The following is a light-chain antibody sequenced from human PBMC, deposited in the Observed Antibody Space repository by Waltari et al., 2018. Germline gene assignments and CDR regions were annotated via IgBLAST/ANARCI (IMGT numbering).Light chain of an antibody. CDR2: ASS. CDR3: QQFNSYPPIT. J-gene: IGKJ5*01. V-gene: IGKV1-17*02. Sequence: DVQMSQSPSSLSASVGDRVTIPCRASLSIDKALNWYQQKPGTAPKLLIYASSTLQSGVPSRFTGSGSGTHFTLTISNLQPEDFATYYCQQFNSYPPITFGQGTRLEIK. CDR1: LSIDKA.